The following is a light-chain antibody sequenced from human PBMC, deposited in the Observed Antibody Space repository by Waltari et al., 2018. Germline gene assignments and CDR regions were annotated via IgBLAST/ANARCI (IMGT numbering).Light chain of an antibody. Sequence: DIQMSQSPSSLSASVGDRVTITCRASQTISRYLNWYQQKPGKAPNLLIYAASSLQSGVPSRFSGSGSGRDFTLIITSLQPEDFATYYCQQSYSFTRTFGQGTKVEIK. CDR1: QTISRY. V-gene: IGKV1-39*01. CDR2: AAS. CDR3: QQSYSFTRT. J-gene: IGKJ1*01.